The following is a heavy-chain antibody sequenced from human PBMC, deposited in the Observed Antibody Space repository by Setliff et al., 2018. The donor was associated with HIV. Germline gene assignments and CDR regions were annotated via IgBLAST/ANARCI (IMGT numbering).Heavy chain of an antibody. V-gene: IGHV4-39*01. CDR1: GGSISSSSHY. D-gene: IGHD3-10*01. J-gene: IGHJ4*02. CDR3: AKQGSGSYYFDY. CDR2: IYYSGST. Sequence: KPSETLSLTCSVSGGSISSSSHYWGWIRQPPGKGLEWIGSIYYSGSTYYNPSLESRVTISVDTSKNQFSLKLSSVTAADTAVYYCAKQGSGSYYFDYWGQGTLVTVSS.